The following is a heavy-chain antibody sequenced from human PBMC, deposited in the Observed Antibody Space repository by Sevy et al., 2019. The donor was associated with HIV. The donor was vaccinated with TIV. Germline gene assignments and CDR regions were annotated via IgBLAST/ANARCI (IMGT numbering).Heavy chain of an antibody. CDR2: TYYRSKWYK. CDR1: GESVSSNSAA. V-gene: IGHV6-1*01. Sequence: SQTLSLTCDISGESVSSNSAAWNCIRQSPSRGLEWLGRTYYRSKWYKDYAVCVKSRITIRQDTSKNQFSLQPNSMTPEDTAVYYCVRGNVFFDYWGQGTLVTVSS. D-gene: IGHD3-10*02. J-gene: IGHJ4*02. CDR3: VRGNVFFDY.